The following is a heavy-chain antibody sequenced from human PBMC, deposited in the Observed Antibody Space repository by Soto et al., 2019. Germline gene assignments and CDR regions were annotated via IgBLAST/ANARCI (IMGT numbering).Heavy chain of an antibody. CDR1: GGSISSGGYY. CDR2: IYYSGTT. J-gene: IGHJ4*02. V-gene: IGHV4-31*03. CDR3: ARKGDGTLHDY. Sequence: QVQLQESGPGLVKPSQTLSLTCTVTGGSISSGGYYWSWIRQHPGKGLEWIGYIYYSGTTYYNPSLKSRVTISVDTSKNQFSLKLSSVTAADTAVYYCARKGDGTLHDYWGQGTLVTVSS.